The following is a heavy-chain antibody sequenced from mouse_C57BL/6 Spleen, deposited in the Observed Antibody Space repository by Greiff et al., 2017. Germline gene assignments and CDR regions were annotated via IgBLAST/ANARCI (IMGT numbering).Heavy chain of an antibody. CDR1: GYAFSSYW. CDR2: IYPGDGDT. Sequence: VQLQQSGAELVKPGASVKISCKASGYAFSSYWMNWVKQRPGKGLEWIGQIYPGDGDTNYNGKFKGKATLTADKSSSTAYMQLSSLTSEDSAVYFCARRDYYGTPYYFDYWGQGTTLTVSS. CDR3: ARRDYYGTPYYFDY. J-gene: IGHJ2*01. D-gene: IGHD1-1*01. V-gene: IGHV1-80*01.